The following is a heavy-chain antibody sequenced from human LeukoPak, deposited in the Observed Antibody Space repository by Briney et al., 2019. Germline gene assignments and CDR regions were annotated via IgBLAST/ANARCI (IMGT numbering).Heavy chain of an antibody. J-gene: IGHJ4*02. CDR3: ARESIAVAGAPFDY. CDR1: GFTFSSYE. Sequence: PGGSLRLSCAASGFTFSSYEMNWVRQAPGKGLEWVSYISSGSTIYDADSVKGRFTISRDNAKNSLYLQMNRLRAEDTAVYYCARESIAVAGAPFDYWGQGTLVTVSS. V-gene: IGHV3-48*03. CDR2: ISSGSTI. D-gene: IGHD6-19*01.